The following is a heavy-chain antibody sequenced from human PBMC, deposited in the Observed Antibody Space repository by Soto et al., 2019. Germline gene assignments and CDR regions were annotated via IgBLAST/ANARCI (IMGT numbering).Heavy chain of an antibody. V-gene: IGHV4-59*01. CDR3: ARPAVAGTGGWFDP. J-gene: IGHJ5*02. CDR2: IYYSGST. Sequence: SETLSLTCTVSGGSISSYYWSWIRQPPGKGLEWIGYIYYSGSTNYNPSLKSRVTISVDTSKNQFSLKLSSVTAAGTAVYYCARPAVAGTGGWFDPSGQGTLVTVS. CDR1: GGSISSYY. D-gene: IGHD6-19*01.